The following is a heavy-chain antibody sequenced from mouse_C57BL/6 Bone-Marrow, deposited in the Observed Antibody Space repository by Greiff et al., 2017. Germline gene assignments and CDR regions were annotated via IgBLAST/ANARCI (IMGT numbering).Heavy chain of an antibody. CDR2: ISNLAYSI. D-gene: IGHD1-1*01. Sequence: EVKLMESGGGLVQPGGSLKLSCAASGFTFSDYGMAWVRQAPRKGPEWVAFISNLAYSIYYADTVTGRFTIARENAKNTLYLEMSSLRSEDTAMYYCAMRIYYYWSSYVDWYFDVWGTGTTVTVSS. CDR3: AMRIYYYWSSYVDWYFDV. CDR1: GFTFSDYG. J-gene: IGHJ1*03. V-gene: IGHV5-15*01.